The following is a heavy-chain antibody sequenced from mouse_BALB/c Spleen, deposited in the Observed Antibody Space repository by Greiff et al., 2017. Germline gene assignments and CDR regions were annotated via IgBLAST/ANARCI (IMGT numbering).Heavy chain of an antibody. J-gene: IGHJ2*01. CDR1: GFNIKDYY. CDR2: IDPENGNT. D-gene: IGHD2-1*01. CDR3: ARGGGNYY. V-gene: IGHV14-1*02. Sequence: EVMLVESGAELVRPGALVKLSCKASGFNIKDYYMHWVKQRPEQGLEWIGWIDPENGNTIYDPKFQGKASITADTSSNTAYLQLSSLTSEDTAVYYCARGGGNYYWGQGTTLTVSS.